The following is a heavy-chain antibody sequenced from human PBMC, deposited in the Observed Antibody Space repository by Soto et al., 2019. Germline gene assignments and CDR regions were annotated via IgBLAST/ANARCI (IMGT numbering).Heavy chain of an antibody. Sequence: AVKVSCKHSGGTFTNYAFSWVRPAPGQGLEWMGGILPIFGTPDYAQNFQGRVTITADESTRTASMELSSLRSDDTAVYYCARERSVGYCITSTCPKPYYHYAMDVRAQGTSVTGSS. CDR3: ARERSVGYCITSTCPKPYYHYAMDV. CDR1: GGTFTNYA. CDR2: ILPIFGTP. J-gene: IGHJ6*02. V-gene: IGHV1-69*13. D-gene: IGHD2-2*01.